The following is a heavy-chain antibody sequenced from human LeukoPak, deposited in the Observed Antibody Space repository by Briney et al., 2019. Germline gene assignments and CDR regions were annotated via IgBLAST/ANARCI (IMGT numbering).Heavy chain of an antibody. Sequence: ASVKVSCKASGYTFTSYDINWVRQATGQGLEWMEWMNPNSGNTVYAQKFQGRVTMTRNTSISTAYMELSSLRSEDTALYYCARGIQQLVFMDVWGQGTTVTVSS. J-gene: IGHJ6*02. CDR2: MNPNSGNT. V-gene: IGHV1-8*01. CDR3: ARGIQQLVFMDV. D-gene: IGHD6-6*01. CDR1: GYTFTSYD.